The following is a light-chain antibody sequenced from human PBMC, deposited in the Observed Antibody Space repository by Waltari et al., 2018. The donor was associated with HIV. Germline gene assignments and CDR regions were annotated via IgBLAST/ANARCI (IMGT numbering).Light chain of an antibody. Sequence: QSVLTQPPSASGTPGQRVTISCSGNNSNIGTNTVNWYHQLPGTAPKLLLFSNNQRPSGVPDRFSGSGSGTSASLAISGLQSEDEAVYYCAAWDDSLNGLLFGGGTKLTVL. CDR2: SNN. CDR1: NSNIGTNT. J-gene: IGLJ2*01. CDR3: AAWDDSLNGLL. V-gene: IGLV1-44*01.